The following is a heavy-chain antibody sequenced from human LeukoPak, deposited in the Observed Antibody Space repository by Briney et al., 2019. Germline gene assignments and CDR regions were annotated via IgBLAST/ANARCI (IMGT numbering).Heavy chain of an antibody. CDR2: INSDGSST. D-gene: IGHD2-2*01. J-gene: IGHJ4*02. CDR1: GFTFSSYW. Sequence: GGSLRLSCAASGFTFSSYWMHWVRHAPGKGLVWVSRINSDGSSTSYADSVKGRFTISRDNAKNTLYLQMNSLRAEDTAVYYCARDQSSYCSSTSCYPNPDFDYWGQGTLVTVSS. V-gene: IGHV3-74*01. CDR3: ARDQSSYCSSTSCYPNPDFDY.